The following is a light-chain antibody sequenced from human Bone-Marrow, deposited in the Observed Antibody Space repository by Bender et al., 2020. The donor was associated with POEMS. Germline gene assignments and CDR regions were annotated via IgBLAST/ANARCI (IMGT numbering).Light chain of an antibody. J-gene: IGLJ3*02. CDR2: EVN. CDR1: NADVGSHNL. CDR3: CSYAGSRTLV. Sequence: QSALTQPASLSGSPGQSITISCTGSNADVGSHNLVSWYQQHPGKVPKLIIYEVNKRPSGVSDRFSGTKSANTASLTISGLQAEDEADYHCCSYAGSRTLVFGGGTKLTVL. V-gene: IGLV2-23*02.